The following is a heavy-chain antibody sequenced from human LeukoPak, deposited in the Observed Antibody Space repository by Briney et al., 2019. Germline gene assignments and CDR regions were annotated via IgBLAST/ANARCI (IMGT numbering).Heavy chain of an antibody. CDR3: ARAGTTGTTDY. J-gene: IGHJ4*02. D-gene: IGHD1-1*01. V-gene: IGHV4-30-2*05. CDR2: IYHSGST. CDR1: GGSISSGGYY. Sequence: SETLSLTCTVSGGSISSGGYYWRWIRQPPGKGLEWIGYIYHSGSTYYNPSLKSRVTISVDTSKNQFPLKLSSVTAADTAVYYCARAGTTGTTDYWGQGTLVTVSS.